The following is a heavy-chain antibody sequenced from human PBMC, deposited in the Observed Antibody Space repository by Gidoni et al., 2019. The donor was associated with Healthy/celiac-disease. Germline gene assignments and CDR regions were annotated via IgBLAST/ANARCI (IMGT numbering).Heavy chain of an antibody. CDR3: ARVGSGGAYSSSPYYYYGMDV. V-gene: IGHV1-69*01. CDR2: IIPIFGTA. J-gene: IGHJ6*02. D-gene: IGHD6-6*01. CDR1: GGTFSSYA. Sequence: QVQLVQSGAEVKQPGSSVQVSCKASGGTFSSYAISWVRQAPGQGLEWMGGIIPIFGTANYAQKFKGRVTITADESTSTAYMELSSLRSEDTAVYYCARVGSGGAYSSSPYYYYGMDVWGQGTTVTVSS.